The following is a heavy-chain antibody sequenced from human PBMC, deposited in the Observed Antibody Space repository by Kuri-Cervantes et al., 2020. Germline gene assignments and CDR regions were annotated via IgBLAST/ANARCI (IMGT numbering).Heavy chain of an antibody. V-gene: IGHV3-15*01. CDR2: IKSKTDGGTT. J-gene: IGHJ5*02. CDR3: ARSRELLGWFDP. CDR1: GFTFSNAW. D-gene: IGHD1-26*01. Sequence: GESLKISCAASGFTFSNAWMSWVRQAPGKGLEWVGRIKSKTDGGTTDYAAPVKGRFTISRDDSKNTLYLQMNSLKTEDTAVYYCARSRELLGWFDPWGQGTLVTVSS.